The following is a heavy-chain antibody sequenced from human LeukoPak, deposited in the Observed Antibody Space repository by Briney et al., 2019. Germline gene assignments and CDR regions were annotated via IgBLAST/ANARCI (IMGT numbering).Heavy chain of an antibody. CDR1: GGSFSGYY. CDR2: INHSGST. Sequence: PSETLSLICAVYGGSFSGYYWSWIRQPPGKGLEWIGEINHSGSTNYNPSLKSRGTISVDTSKNQFSLKLSSVTAADTAVYYCARGRLCSGGSCPPDWFDPWGQGTRVIVSS. J-gene: IGHJ5*02. CDR3: ARGRLCSGGSCPPDWFDP. D-gene: IGHD2-15*01. V-gene: IGHV4-34*01.